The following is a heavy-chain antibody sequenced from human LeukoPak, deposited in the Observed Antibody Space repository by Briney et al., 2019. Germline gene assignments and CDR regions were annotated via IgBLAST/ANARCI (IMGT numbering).Heavy chain of an antibody. J-gene: IGHJ6*02. Sequence: ASVKVSCKTSGYTFTGYYMHWVRQAPGQGLEWMGWINPNSGGTNYAQKFQGRVTMTRDTSISTAYMELSRLRSDDTAVYYCARDTLYYYYGMDVWGQGTTVTVSS. V-gene: IGHV1-2*02. CDR1: GYTFTGYY. CDR2: INPNSGGT. CDR3: ARDTLYYYYGMDV.